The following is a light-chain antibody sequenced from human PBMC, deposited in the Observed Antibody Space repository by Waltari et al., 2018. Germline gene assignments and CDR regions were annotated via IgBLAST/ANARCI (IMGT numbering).Light chain of an antibody. Sequence: EIVMTQSPGTLSMSPGERATLSCSASQSINTNLAWYQQKPGQSPRLVIYAASTRATGLPARFSGSGSGTEFTLTISSLQSEDVAVYYCQQYNDWPRTFGQGTKVEIK. CDR1: QSINTN. CDR3: QQYNDWPRT. V-gene: IGKV3-15*01. CDR2: AAS. J-gene: IGKJ1*01.